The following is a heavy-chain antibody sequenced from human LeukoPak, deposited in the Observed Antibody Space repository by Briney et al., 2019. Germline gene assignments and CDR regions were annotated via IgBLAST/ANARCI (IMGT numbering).Heavy chain of an antibody. CDR2: INHSGST. CDR3: ARGPWVDY. Sequence: PSETLSLTCAVYGGSFSGYYWSWIRQPPGKGLEWIAEINHSGSTNYNPSLKSRVTISVDTSKNQCSLKLGSVTAADTAVYYCARGPWVDYWGQGTLVTVSS. J-gene: IGHJ4*02. V-gene: IGHV4-34*01. D-gene: IGHD7-27*01. CDR1: GGSFSGYY.